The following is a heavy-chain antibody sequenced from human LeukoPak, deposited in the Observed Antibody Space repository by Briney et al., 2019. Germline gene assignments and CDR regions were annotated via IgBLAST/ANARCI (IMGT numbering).Heavy chain of an antibody. CDR2: IRFDGSDK. Sequence: GGSLRLSCAASGFTFSSYGMHWVRQAPGKGLEWVAFIRFDGSDKYYADSVKGRFSISRDNSKNTLYLQMNSLRAEDTAVYYCAKDKDHMVGAIYYFDSWGQGTLVTVSS. D-gene: IGHD1-26*01. CDR1: GFTFSSYG. V-gene: IGHV3-30*02. J-gene: IGHJ4*02. CDR3: AKDKDHMVGAIYYFDS.